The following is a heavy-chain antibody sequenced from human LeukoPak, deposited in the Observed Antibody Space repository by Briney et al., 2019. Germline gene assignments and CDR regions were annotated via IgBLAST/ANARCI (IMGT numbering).Heavy chain of an antibody. CDR1: GFSLSTSGVG. CDR3: ARTTSVTLFDY. J-gene: IGHJ4*02. V-gene: IGHV2-5*02. D-gene: IGHD4-17*01. CDR2: IYWDDDK. Sequence: SGPTLVNPTQTLTLTCTFSGFSLSTSGVGVGWIRQPPGKALEWLALIYWDDDKRYSPSLKTRLTISKDTSKNQVVLTMTNMDPVDTATYYCARTTSVTLFDYWGQGTLVTVSS.